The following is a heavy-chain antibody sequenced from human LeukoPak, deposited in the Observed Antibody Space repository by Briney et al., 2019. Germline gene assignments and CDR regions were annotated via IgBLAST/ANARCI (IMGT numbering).Heavy chain of an antibody. V-gene: IGHV2-5*02. J-gene: IGHJ4*02. Sequence: SGPTLVNPTQALTLTCTFSGFSLSTHGVGVGWLRQPPGKALEWLAVIYWDDDKRYSPSLKSRLTITKDTSKNQVVLTLTNMDPVDTATYYGALAYYDSSSYYSLFDYWGQGTLVTVSS. CDR1: GFSLSTHGVG. CDR3: ALAYYDSSSYYSLFDY. CDR2: IYWDDDK. D-gene: IGHD3-22*01.